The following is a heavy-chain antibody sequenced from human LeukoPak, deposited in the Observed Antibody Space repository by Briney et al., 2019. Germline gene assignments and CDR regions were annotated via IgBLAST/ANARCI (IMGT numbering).Heavy chain of an antibody. V-gene: IGHV3-11*01. CDR1: GFTLSDYY. CDR2: SSSSGSTI. CDR3: ARRRDFIDY. Sequence: KPGGSLRLSCAASGFTLSDYYMSWIRQAPGKGLEWVSYSSSSGSTIYYADSVKGRFAISGDNAKNSLYLQMNSLRAEDTAVYYCARRRDFIDYWGQGTLVTVSS. D-gene: IGHD3/OR15-3a*01. J-gene: IGHJ4*02.